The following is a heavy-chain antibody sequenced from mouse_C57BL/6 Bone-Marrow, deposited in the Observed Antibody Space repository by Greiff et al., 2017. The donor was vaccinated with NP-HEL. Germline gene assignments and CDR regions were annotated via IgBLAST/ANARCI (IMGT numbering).Heavy chain of an antibody. Sequence: LQQSGAELVRPGASVKMSCKASGYTFTSYNMHWVKQTPSQGLEWIGAIYPGNGNTSYNQKFKGKATLTVDKSSSTAYMQLSSLTSEDSAVYFCARSGITTVDAMDYWGQGTSVTVSS. CDR1: GYTFTSYN. CDR3: ARSGITTVDAMDY. CDR2: IYPGNGNT. J-gene: IGHJ4*01. V-gene: IGHV1-12*01. D-gene: IGHD1-1*01.